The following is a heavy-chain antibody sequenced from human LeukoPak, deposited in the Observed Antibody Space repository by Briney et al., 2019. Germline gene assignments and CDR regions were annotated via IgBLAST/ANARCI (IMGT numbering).Heavy chain of an antibody. D-gene: IGHD3-10*01. CDR1: GFTFSSYA. CDR2: ISGSGGST. Sequence: GGSLRLSCAASGFTFSSYAMSWVRQAPGKGPEWVSAISGSGGSTYYADSVKGRFTISRDNSKNTLYLQMNSLRAEDTAVYYCAKEVTMVRGVILDYWGQGTLVTVSS. V-gene: IGHV3-23*01. J-gene: IGHJ4*02. CDR3: AKEVTMVRGVILDY.